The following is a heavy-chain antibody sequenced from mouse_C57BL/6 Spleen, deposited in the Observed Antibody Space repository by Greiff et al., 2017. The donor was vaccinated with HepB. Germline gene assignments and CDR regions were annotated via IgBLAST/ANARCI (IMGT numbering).Heavy chain of an antibody. V-gene: IGHV1-26*01. D-gene: IGHD2-4*01. J-gene: IGHJ4*01. Sequence: EVQLQQSGPELVKPGASVKISCKASGYTFTDYYMNWVKQSHGKSLEWIGDINPNNGGTSYNQKFKGKATLTVDKSSSTAYMELRSLTSEDSADYYCARNDYDGDYYAMDYWGQGTSVTVSS. CDR3: ARNDYDGDYYAMDY. CDR1: GYTFTDYY. CDR2: INPNNGGT.